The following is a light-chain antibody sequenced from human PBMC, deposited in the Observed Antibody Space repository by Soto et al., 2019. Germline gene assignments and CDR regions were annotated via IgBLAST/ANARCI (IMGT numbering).Light chain of an antibody. CDR3: QHYNNYSEA. CDR2: KAS. J-gene: IGKJ1*01. Sequence: DIQMTQSPSTLSGSVGDRVTITCRAIQTISSWLAWYQQKPGKAPKLLIYKASTLKSGVPSRFSGSGSGTEFTLTISSLQPDDFATYYYQHYNNYSEAFGQGTKVQLK. V-gene: IGKV1-5*03. CDR1: QTISSW.